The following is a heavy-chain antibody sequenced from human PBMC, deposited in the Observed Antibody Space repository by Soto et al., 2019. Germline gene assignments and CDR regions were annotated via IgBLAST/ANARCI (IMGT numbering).Heavy chain of an antibody. CDR1: GGSISSGGYY. CDR3: ARENTTVVNFDY. Sequence: QVQLQESGPGLVKPSQTLSLTCTVSGGSISSGGYYWSWIRKHPGKGLEWIGDIYYSGSTYYNPSLKSRVTISVDTSKNQFSLKLSSVTAADTAVYYCARENTTVVNFDYWGQGTLVTVSS. D-gene: IGHD4-17*01. CDR2: IYYSGST. V-gene: IGHV4-31*03. J-gene: IGHJ4*02.